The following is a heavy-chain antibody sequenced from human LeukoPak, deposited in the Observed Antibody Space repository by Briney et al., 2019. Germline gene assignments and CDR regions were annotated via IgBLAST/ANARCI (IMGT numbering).Heavy chain of an antibody. CDR3: AREGDSRWGELSP. CDR1: GFTFSTYA. CDR2: IWFDGSEQ. Sequence: PGRSLRRSCAASGFTFSTYAIHWVRQAPGKGLEWVAVIWFDGSEQYYADSVKGRFIISRDNSKSTSNLQLNSLRAEDTAVYYCAREGDSRWGELSPWGQGTLVTVSS. J-gene: IGHJ1*01. D-gene: IGHD3-16*02. V-gene: IGHV3-33*01.